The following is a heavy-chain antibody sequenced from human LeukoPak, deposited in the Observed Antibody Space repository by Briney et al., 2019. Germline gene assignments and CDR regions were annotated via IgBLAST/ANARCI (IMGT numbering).Heavy chain of an antibody. CDR1: GGSISSSSFY. CDR2: IYYSGGT. V-gene: IGHV4-39*01. CDR3: ATIDDSSGYYYFAY. Sequence: PSETLSLTCTVSGGSISSSSFYWGWIRQPPGKGLEWIGSIYYSGGTYYKPSLRGRVTISVDTSKNQFSLKVSSVTAADTAVYYCATIDDSSGYYYFAYWGQGTLVTVSS. J-gene: IGHJ4*02. D-gene: IGHD3-22*01.